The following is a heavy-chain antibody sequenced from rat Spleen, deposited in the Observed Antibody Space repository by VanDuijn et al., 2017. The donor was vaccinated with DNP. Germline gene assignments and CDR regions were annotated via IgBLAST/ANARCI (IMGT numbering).Heavy chain of an antibody. J-gene: IGHJ3*01. CDR3: ATSESAGFVY. Sequence: EVQLVESGGGLVQPGRSLKLSCAASGFSFSNYGMHWIRQAPTKGLEWVTSISPSGRNINCRDSVKGRFTISRDNAQRTLYLQMDSLRSEDTATYYCATSESAGFVYWGQGTLVTVSS. CDR1: GFSFSNYG. V-gene: IGHV5-19*01. D-gene: IGHD3-7*01. CDR2: ISPSGRNI.